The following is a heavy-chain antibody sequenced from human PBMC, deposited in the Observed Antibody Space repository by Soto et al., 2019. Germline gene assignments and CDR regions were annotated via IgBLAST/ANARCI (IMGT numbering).Heavy chain of an antibody. V-gene: IGHV4-31*03. D-gene: IGHD6-13*01. CDR3: ARLIVGAAGTTGWFDP. J-gene: IGHJ5*02. CDR2: IYYSGNT. CDR1: GGSISSGGYC. Sequence: QVQLQESGPGLVKPSQTLSLTCTVSGGSISSGGYCWSWIRQHPGKGLEWIGYIYYSGNTYYNPSLKSRVTVSVDTSKNQFSLQLSSVTAADTAVYYCARLIVGAAGTTGWFDPWGKGTLVTVSS.